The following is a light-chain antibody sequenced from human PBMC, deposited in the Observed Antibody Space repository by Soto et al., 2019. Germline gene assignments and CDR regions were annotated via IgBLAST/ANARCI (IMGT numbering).Light chain of an antibody. CDR1: SSDVGGYNY. V-gene: IGLV2-14*01. J-gene: IGLJ1*01. Sequence: QSALTQPASVSGSPGQSITISCTGTSSDVGGYNYVSWYQLHPGKAPKLILYEVTNRPSGVSDRFSGSKSGNTASLTISGLQAEDEADYYCSPYTSSTAYVFGTGTRSPS. CDR3: SPYTSSTAYV. CDR2: EVT.